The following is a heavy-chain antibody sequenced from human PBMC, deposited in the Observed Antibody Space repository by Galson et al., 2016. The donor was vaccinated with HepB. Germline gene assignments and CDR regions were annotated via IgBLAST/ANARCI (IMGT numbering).Heavy chain of an antibody. D-gene: IGHD3-22*01. V-gene: IGHV1-18*04. J-gene: IGHJ4*02. Sequence: SVKVSCKASGYTLTSYGINWVRQAPGQGLEWMGWISAYNGNTNSAQKLQGRATMTTDTSTRTAYMELRSLRSDDTAVYYCARAGDQFYDSTGYYPGPADYWGQGTLVTVSS. CDR2: ISAYNGNT. CDR3: ARAGDQFYDSTGYYPGPADY. CDR1: GYTLTSYG.